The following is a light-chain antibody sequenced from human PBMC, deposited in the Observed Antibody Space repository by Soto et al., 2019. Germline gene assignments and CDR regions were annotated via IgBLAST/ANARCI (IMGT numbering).Light chain of an antibody. J-gene: IGKJ2*01. CDR1: RSFASSY. Sequence: EIVLTQSPATLSLSPGERATLSCRASRSFASSYLAWYQHKPGQAPRLLIYAASSRATGIPDRFIGSGSGTDFTLTISRLEPDDSAVYYCHHYDSSPPYTFGLGTKLEIK. CDR3: HHYDSSPPYT. CDR2: AAS. V-gene: IGKV3-20*01.